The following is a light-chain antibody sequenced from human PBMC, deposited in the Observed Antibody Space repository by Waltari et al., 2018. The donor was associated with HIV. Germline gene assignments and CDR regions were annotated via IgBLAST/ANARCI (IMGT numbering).Light chain of an antibody. V-gene: IGLV1-44*01. CDR2: DDH. CDR3: ASWDDSVTGSNWV. Sequence: QSVLPQPPSASGPPGQRVFISCSGSNSNIGRNTVHWSQHLPGTAPKHLIYDDHMRPSGVPDRFSGSRSGTSASLAIGGLHSEDEAHYFCASWDDSVTGSNWVFGGGTRLTVL. J-gene: IGLJ3*02. CDR1: NSNIGRNT.